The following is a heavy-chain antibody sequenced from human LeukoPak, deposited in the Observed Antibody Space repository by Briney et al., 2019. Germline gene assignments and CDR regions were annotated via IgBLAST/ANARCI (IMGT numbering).Heavy chain of an antibody. Sequence: PSETLSLTCAVYGGSFSGYYWSWIRQPPGKGLEWIGEINHSGSTNYNPSLKSRVTISVDTSKNQFSLKLSSVTAAGTAVYYCARDGYSYGTNFDYWGQGTLVTVSS. CDR3: ARDGYSYGTNFDY. CDR2: INHSGST. J-gene: IGHJ4*02. D-gene: IGHD5-18*01. V-gene: IGHV4-34*01. CDR1: GGSFSGYY.